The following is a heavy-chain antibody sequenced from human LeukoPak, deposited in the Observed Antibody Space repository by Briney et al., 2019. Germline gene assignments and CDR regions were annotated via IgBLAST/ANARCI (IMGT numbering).Heavy chain of an antibody. D-gene: IGHD3-3*01. CDR2: MKPNRGNT. CDR3: ARGVWSGSFDY. J-gene: IGHJ4*02. Sequence: GASEKVSCKASGYTFTSYDINWVRQATGQGLEWMGGMKPNRGNTGYAQKFQGRVTITRNTSISTAYMELSSLRSEDTAVYYCARGVWSGSFDYWGQGTLVTVSS. V-gene: IGHV1-8*01. CDR1: GYTFTSYD.